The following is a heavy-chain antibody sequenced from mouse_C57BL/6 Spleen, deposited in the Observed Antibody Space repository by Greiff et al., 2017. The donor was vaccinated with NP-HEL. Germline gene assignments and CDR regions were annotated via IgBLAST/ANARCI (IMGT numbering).Heavy chain of an antibody. Sequence: QVQLKESGPELVKPGASVKISCKASGYAFSSSWMNWVKQRPGKGLEWIGRIYPGDGDTNYNGKFKGKATLTADKSSSTAYMQLSSLTSEDSAVYFCARSPYSNYETWFAYWGQGTLVTVSA. D-gene: IGHD2-5*01. CDR3: ARSPYSNYETWFAY. CDR2: IYPGDGDT. J-gene: IGHJ3*01. V-gene: IGHV1-82*01. CDR1: GYAFSSSW.